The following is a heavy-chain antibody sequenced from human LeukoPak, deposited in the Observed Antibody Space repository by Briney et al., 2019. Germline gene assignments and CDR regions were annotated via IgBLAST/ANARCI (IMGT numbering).Heavy chain of an antibody. V-gene: IGHV3-30*19. CDR1: GLTFSIYG. D-gene: IGHD6-19*01. CDR2: ISYDGSNK. Sequence: GGSLRLSCEVSGLTFSIYGMHWVRQAPGKGLEWVAVISYDGSNKYYADSVKGRFTISRDNSKNTLYLQMNSLRAEDTAVYYCVRDRSGWAGDYWGQGTLVTVSS. J-gene: IGHJ4*02. CDR3: VRDRSGWAGDY.